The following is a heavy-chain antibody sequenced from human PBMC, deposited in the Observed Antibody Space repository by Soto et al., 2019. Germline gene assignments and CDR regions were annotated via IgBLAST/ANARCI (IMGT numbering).Heavy chain of an antibody. CDR3: ASINWNYKAYDP. Sequence: SETLSLTCAVYGGSFSGYYWSWIRQPPGKGLEWIGEINHSGSTNYNPSLKSRVTISVDTSKNQFSLKLSSVTAADTAVYYCASINWNYKAYDPWGQGTLVTVSS. CDR2: INHSGST. D-gene: IGHD1-7*01. CDR1: GGSFSGYY. V-gene: IGHV4-34*01. J-gene: IGHJ5*02.